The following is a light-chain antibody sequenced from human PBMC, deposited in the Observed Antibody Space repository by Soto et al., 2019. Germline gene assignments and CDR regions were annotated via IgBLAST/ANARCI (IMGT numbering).Light chain of an antibody. CDR2: GAS. J-gene: IGKJ1*01. CDR1: QSVNSN. V-gene: IGKV3-15*01. CDR3: QQYDNWPPGSA. Sequence: EIVMTQSPATLSVSPGERATLSCRASQSVNSNLAWYQQKPGQAPRLLIYGASTRATGIPARFSGSGSGTEFTLTISSLQSEDFAVYYCQQYDNWPPGSAFGQGTKVEVK.